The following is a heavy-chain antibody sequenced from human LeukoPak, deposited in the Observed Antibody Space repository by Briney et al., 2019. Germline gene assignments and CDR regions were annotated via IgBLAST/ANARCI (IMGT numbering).Heavy chain of an antibody. J-gene: IGHJ4*02. Sequence: GGSLRLSCAASGFTFSSYGMHWVRQAPGKGLEWVAVIWYDGSSEYYADSVKGRFTISRDNSKNSLYLQMNSLRAEDTAVYYCAREGLGYCSGGSCHQTDYWGQGTLVTVSS. CDR1: GFTFSSYG. CDR3: AREGLGYCSGGSCHQTDY. D-gene: IGHD2-15*01. V-gene: IGHV3-33*01. CDR2: IWYDGSSE.